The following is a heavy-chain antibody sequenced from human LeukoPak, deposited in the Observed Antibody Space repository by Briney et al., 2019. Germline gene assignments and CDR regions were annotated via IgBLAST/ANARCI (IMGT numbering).Heavy chain of an antibody. CDR3: AKDGLDGRGCYYFDY. CDR1: GFTFSRYT. Sequence: GGSLRLSCAASGFTFSRYTMNWVRQAPGKGLEWVSVFSSSGSTHYADSVKGRFTTSRDNSKNTLYLQMSSLRAEDTAVYYCAKDGLDGRGCYYFDYWGQGTLVTVSS. D-gene: IGHD3-22*01. V-gene: IGHV3-23*01. CDR2: FSSSGST. J-gene: IGHJ4*02.